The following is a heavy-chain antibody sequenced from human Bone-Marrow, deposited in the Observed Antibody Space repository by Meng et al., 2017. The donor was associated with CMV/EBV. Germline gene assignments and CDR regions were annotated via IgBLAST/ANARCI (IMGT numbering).Heavy chain of an antibody. J-gene: IGHJ5*02. Sequence: ASVKVSCKASGYTFTSYGISWVRQAPGQGLEWMGWISAYNGNTNYAQKLQGRVTMTTDTSTSTAYMELRSLRSDDTAVYYCARETGITMVRGIFGFDPWGQGTRVTGSS. CDR2: ISAYNGNT. CDR3: ARETGITMVRGIFGFDP. CDR1: GYTFTSYG. D-gene: IGHD3-10*01. V-gene: IGHV1-18*01.